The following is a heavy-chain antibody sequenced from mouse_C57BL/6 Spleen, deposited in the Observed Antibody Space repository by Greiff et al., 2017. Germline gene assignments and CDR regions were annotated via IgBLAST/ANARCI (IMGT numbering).Heavy chain of an antibody. D-gene: IGHD2-4*01. CDR3: ARRGDYDGYAMDY. CDR1: GYTFTTYP. CDR2: FHPYNDDT. J-gene: IGHJ4*01. V-gene: IGHV1-47*01. Sequence: VQLQQSGAELVKPGASVQMSCKASGYTFTTYPLEWMKQNHGKSLEWIGNFHPYNDDTKYNEKFKGKATLTVEKSSSTVYLELSRLTSDDSAVYYCARRGDYDGYAMDYWGQGTSVTVSS.